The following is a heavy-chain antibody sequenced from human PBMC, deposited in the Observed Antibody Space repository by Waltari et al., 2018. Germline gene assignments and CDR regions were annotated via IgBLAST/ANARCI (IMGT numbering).Heavy chain of an antibody. J-gene: IGHJ3*01. CDR2: ISYSGAT. Sequence: QLHLQESGPGLVKPSATLSVTCSVSGGSITSNRHYWGWVRQPPGKGLEWTATISYSGATYNNPSLKSRVTISVDTSKNQFSLKVSSGTAADTAVYYCATYIGASIGTAAFDVWGQGTMVTVSS. CDR1: GGSITSNRHY. V-gene: IGHV4-39*01. D-gene: IGHD3-16*01. CDR3: ATYIGASIGTAAFDV.